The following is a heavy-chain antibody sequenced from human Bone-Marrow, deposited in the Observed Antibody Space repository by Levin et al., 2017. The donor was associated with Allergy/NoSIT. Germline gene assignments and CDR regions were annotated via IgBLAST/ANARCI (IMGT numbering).Heavy chain of an antibody. D-gene: IGHD3-10*01. J-gene: IGHJ4*02. CDR2: IYWDDGK. V-gene: IGHV2-5*02. Sequence: SGPTLVKPTQTLTLTCAFSGFSLSSSGVGVGWIRQPPGKALEWLALIYWDDGKRYSPSSKNRLTITKDTSKNQVVLTMTNMDPVDTATYYCAHGLWGSGNWGFDYWGQGILVTVSS. CDR1: GFSLSSSGVG. CDR3: AHGLWGSGNWGFDY.